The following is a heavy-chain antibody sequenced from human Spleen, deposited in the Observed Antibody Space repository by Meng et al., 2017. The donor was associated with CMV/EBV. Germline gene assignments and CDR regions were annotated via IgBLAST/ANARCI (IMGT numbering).Heavy chain of an antibody. D-gene: IGHD1-14*01. V-gene: IGHV1-18*01. CDR2: ISAYNGNT. CDR1: GYIFNNYG. CDR3: ARDLPGGTKGTWLDL. J-gene: IGHJ5*02. Sequence: QVHSVQSGAEVKKPGASVKVSCKASGYIFNNYGVSWVRQAPGQGPEWMGWISAYNGNTNYAQNFQGRFTMTTDTSTSTAYMELRSLRSDDTAVYYCARDLPGGTKGTWLDLWGQGTLVTVSS.